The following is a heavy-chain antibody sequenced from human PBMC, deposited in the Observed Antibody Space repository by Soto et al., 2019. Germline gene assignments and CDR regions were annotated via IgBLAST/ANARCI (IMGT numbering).Heavy chain of an antibody. J-gene: IGHJ4*02. Sequence: SGPTLVNPTETLTLSCAFSEFSLGNARMGVSWIRQPPGNALEWLAHIFSNDEKSYSTSLKSRLTISKDSSKSQLVLTMTNMDPVDTATYYCPRTNRGYSYGYSFDYWGQGTMVTVCS. D-gene: IGHD5-18*01. V-gene: IGHV2-26*01. CDR1: EFSLGNARMG. CDR3: PRTNRGYSYGYSFDY. CDR2: IFSNDEK.